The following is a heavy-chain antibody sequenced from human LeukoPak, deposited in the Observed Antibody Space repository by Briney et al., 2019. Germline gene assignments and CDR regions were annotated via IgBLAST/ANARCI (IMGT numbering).Heavy chain of an antibody. CDR3: ARQMGYDFNWFDP. Sequence: SETLSLTCTVSGGSISSYYWSWIRQPPGKGLEWIGYIYTSGSTNYNPSLKSRVTISVDTSKNQFSLKLSSVTAADTAVYYCARQMGYDFNWFDPWGQGTLVTVSS. J-gene: IGHJ5*02. CDR1: GGSISSYY. CDR2: IYTSGST. V-gene: IGHV4-4*09. D-gene: IGHD3-3*01.